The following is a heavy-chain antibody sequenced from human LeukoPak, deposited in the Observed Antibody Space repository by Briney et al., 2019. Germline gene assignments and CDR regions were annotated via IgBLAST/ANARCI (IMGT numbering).Heavy chain of an antibody. J-gene: IGHJ4*02. CDR1: GGSISSYY. CDR3: AKSAYSDSSGYYREYCFDY. CDR2: ISGSGGST. V-gene: IGHV3-23*01. D-gene: IGHD3-22*01. Sequence: PSETLSLTCTVSGGSISSYYWSWIRQPPGKGLEWVSAISGSGGSTYYADSVKGRFTISRDNSKNTLYLQMNSLRAEDTAIYYCAKSAYSDSSGYYREYCFDYWGQGTLVTVSS.